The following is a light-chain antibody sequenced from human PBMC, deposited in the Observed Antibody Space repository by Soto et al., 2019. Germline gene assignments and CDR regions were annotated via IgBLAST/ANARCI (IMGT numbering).Light chain of an antibody. CDR1: QSINNN. CDR3: QQYINWPLT. V-gene: IGKV3-15*01. J-gene: IGKJ4*01. CDR2: GAS. Sequence: EIVMTQSPGTLSVSPGERATLSCRASQSINNNLAWYQQKRGQAPRLLIYGASIRATGFPARFSGSGSGTEFTLTISSLQSEDFAVYYCQQYINWPLTFGGGTKVEIK.